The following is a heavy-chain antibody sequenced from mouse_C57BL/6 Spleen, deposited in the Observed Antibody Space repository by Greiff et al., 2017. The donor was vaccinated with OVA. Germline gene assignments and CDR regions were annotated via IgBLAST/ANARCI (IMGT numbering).Heavy chain of an antibody. CDR3: ARGGYYSNPDY. Sequence: QVQLQQSGPELVKPGASVKISCKASGYAFSSSWMNWVKQRPGKGLEWIGRINPGDGDTNYNGKFKGKATLTADKSSSTAYMQLSSLTSEDSAVCFCARGGYYSNPDYWGQGTTLTVSS. J-gene: IGHJ2*01. V-gene: IGHV1-82*01. CDR2: INPGDGDT. D-gene: IGHD2-5*01. CDR1: GYAFSSSW.